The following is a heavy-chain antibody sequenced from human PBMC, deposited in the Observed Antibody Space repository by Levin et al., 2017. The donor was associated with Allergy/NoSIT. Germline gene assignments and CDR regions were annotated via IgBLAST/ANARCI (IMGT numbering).Heavy chain of an antibody. CDR1: GGSLSGYY. J-gene: IGHJ2*01. D-gene: IGHD3-9*01. CDR3: ARGPSLRYVDSVRAYWYLDL. Sequence: SSETLSLTCAVKGGSLSGYYWTWIRQPPGKGLEWIGEINYSRNTNYNPSLKSRVTLSLDTSKNQFSLKLSSVTAADTAVYYCARGPSLRYVDSVRAYWYLDLWGRGTLVTVSS. CDR2: INYSRNT. V-gene: IGHV4-34*01.